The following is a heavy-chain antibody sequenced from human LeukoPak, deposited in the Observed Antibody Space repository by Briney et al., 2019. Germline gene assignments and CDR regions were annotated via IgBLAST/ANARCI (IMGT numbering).Heavy chain of an antibody. J-gene: IGHJ6*02. CDR2: VYYSGST. D-gene: IGHD3-16*01. CDR1: GCTVSSCPYY. CDR3: AAAPTGTTECLYYSIRDV. V-gene: IGHV4-61*01. Sequence: SETLSLTCTVSGCTVSSCPYYWIWLRQPPGKGLEWIGCVYYSGSTNYNPSLKSRVTILVDTSKNQFSLKLSYVITAVYYCTYDAAAPTGTTECLYYSIRDVWGRGTTVSVSS.